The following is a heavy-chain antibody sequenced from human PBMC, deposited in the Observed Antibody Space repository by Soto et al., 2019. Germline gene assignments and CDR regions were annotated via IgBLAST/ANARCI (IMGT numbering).Heavy chain of an antibody. CDR2: ISESGDKT. J-gene: IGHJ4*02. Sequence: GGSLRLSCAASGFTFSSYAISWVRQAPGKGLEWVSAISESGDKTYYAVSAKGRFTVSRDNSKDTVYLQMTSLGAEDTAVYYCAKEEWGTTTARFDYWGQGTLVTVSS. V-gene: IGHV3-23*01. CDR3: AKEEWGTTTARFDY. CDR1: GFTFSSYA. D-gene: IGHD1-26*01.